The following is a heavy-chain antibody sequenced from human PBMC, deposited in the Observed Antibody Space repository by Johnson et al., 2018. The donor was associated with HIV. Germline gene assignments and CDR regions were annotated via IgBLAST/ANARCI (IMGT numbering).Heavy chain of an antibody. J-gene: IGHJ3*02. V-gene: IGHV3-30*04. CDR1: GFIFSSYA. CDR2: ISHDGNNK. D-gene: IGHD1-26*01. CDR3: ARERNSGSYLFSDAFDI. Sequence: VQLVESGGGVVQPGRSLRLSCAASGFIFSSYAMHWVRQAPGKGLEWVAVISHDGNNKYYADSVKGRFTISSDIFKNTLYLQMNSLRAEDTAVYYCARERNSGSYLFSDAFDIWGQGTMVTVSS.